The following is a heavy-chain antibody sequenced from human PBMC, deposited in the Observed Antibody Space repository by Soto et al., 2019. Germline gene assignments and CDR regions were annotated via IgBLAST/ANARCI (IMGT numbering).Heavy chain of an antibody. J-gene: IGHJ4*02. CDR1: GGSISSGCYS. CDR3: AGAGGLGAVAVDY. CDR2: IYHSGST. V-gene: IGHV4-30-2*01. Sequence: SETLSLTCAVSGGSISSGCYSWSWLRQPPGKGLEWIGYIYHSGSTYYNPSLKSRVTISVDRSKNQFSLKLSSVTAADTAVYYCAGAGGLGAVAVDYWGQGTLVTVSS. D-gene: IGHD6-19*01.